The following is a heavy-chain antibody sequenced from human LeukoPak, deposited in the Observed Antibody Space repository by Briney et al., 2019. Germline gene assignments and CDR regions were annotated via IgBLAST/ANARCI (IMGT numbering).Heavy chain of an antibody. CDR2: INHSGST. CDR1: GGSFSGYY. CDR3: ARGPLYSSSWCNWFDP. V-gene: IGHV4-34*01. Sequence: SETLSLTCAVYGGSFSGYYWSWIRQPPGKGLEWIGEINHSGSTNYNPSLKGRVTISVDTSKSQFSLKLSSVTAADTAVYYCARGPLYSSSWCNWFDPWGQGTLVTVSS. J-gene: IGHJ5*02. D-gene: IGHD6-13*01.